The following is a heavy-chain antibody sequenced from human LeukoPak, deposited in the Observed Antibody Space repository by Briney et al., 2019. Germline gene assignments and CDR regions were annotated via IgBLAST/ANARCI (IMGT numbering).Heavy chain of an antibody. V-gene: IGHV4-28*01. CDR1: DYSISSNYR. D-gene: IGHD3-10*01. Sequence: PSETLSLTCAVSDYSISSNYRWGWIRQPPGKGLEWIGYIYYSGSTYYNPSLGSRVTMSVDPSKNQFSLKVSSVTAVDTAVYYCARKPNSEYYFDYWGQGTLVTVSS. CDR2: IYYSGST. J-gene: IGHJ4*02. CDR3: ARKPNSEYYFDY.